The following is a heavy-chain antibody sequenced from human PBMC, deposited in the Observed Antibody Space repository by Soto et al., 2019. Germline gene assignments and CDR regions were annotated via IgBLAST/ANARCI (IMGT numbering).Heavy chain of an antibody. Sequence: PGGSLRLSCAASGFTFSSYAMSWVRQAPGKGLEWVSAISGSGGTTYYADSVKGRFTISRDNSKNTLYLQMNSLRAEDTAVYYCATYSSGWSPLDYWGQGTLVTVSS. CDR2: ISGSGGTT. D-gene: IGHD6-19*01. CDR1: GFTFSSYA. CDR3: ATYSSGWSPLDY. V-gene: IGHV3-23*01. J-gene: IGHJ4*02.